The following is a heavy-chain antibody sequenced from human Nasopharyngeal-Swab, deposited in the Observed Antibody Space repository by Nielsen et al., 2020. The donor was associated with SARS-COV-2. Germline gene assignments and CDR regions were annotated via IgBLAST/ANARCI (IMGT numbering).Heavy chain of an antibody. Sequence: GESLKISCAASGFTFSDYYMSWIRQAPGKGLEWVSYISSSGSTIYYADSVKGRFTISRDNAKNSLYLQMNSLRAEDTAVYYCARDDYDFWSGKASYGMDVWGQGTTLTVSS. CDR1: GFTFSDYY. CDR2: ISSSGSTI. V-gene: IGHV3-11*01. D-gene: IGHD3-3*01. J-gene: IGHJ6*02. CDR3: ARDDYDFWSGKASYGMDV.